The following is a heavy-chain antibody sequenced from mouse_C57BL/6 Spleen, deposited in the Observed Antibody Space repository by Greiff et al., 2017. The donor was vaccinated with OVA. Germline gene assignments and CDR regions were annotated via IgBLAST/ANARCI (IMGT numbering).Heavy chain of an antibody. Sequence: VQLQQPGAELVRPGSSVKLSCKASGYTFTSYWMHWVKQRPIQGLEWIGNIDPSDSETHYNQKFKDKATLTVDKSSSTAYMQLSSLTSEDSAVYYCARGGDDGYSYYFDYWGQGTTLTVSS. CDR1: GYTFTSYW. CDR3: ARGGDDGYSYYFDY. CDR2: IDPSDSET. D-gene: IGHD2-3*01. J-gene: IGHJ2*01. V-gene: IGHV1-52*01.